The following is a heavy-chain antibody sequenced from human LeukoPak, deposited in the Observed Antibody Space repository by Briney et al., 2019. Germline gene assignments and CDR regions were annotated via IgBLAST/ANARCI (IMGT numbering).Heavy chain of an antibody. CDR3: AKMKGHPLPKYYMDV. J-gene: IGHJ6*01. CDR2: ISGSGDNT. CDR1: GFTFSGFA. D-gene: IGHD1-26*01. Sequence: PGGSLRLSCAASGFTFSGFAMGWVRWTPGKGLEWVSGISGSGDNTLYADSVKGRFTISRDNSKNTLYLEMNSLRAEDTAIYYCAKMKGHPLPKYYMDVWGQGTTVTVSS. V-gene: IGHV3-23*01.